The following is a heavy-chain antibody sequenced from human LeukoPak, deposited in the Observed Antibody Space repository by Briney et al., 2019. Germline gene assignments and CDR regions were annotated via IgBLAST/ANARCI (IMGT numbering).Heavy chain of an antibody. CDR2: IYHSGST. J-gene: IGHJ4*02. CDR3: ARDCLYYYDSSGYLAGEY. V-gene: IGHV4-38-2*02. Sequence: PSETLSLTCTVSGYSISSGYYWGWIRQSPGKGLEWIGSIYHSGSTYYNPSLKSRVTISVDTSKNQFSLKLSSVTAADTAVYYCARDCLYYYDSSGYLAGEYWGQGTLVTVSS. CDR1: GYSISSGYY. D-gene: IGHD3-22*01.